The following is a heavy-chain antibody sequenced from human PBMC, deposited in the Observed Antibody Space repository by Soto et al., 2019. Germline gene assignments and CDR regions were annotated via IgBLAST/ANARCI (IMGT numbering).Heavy chain of an antibody. Sequence: GGSVRLSCAASGFTFNTYAMSWARQAPGKGLEWVASLSGGGGFPEHADSVKGRFSISRDNSKNTLFLQWNGLRVDDTAVYYCGKDRYYDSRIIDSWGSGTLGTVSS. CDR3: GKDRYYDSRIIDS. V-gene: IGHV3-23*01. CDR1: GFTFNTYA. D-gene: IGHD3-22*01. J-gene: IGHJ4*02. CDR2: LSGGGGFP.